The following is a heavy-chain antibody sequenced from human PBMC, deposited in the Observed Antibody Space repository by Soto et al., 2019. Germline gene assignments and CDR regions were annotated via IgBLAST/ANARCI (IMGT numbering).Heavy chain of an antibody. CDR1: GFTFSSYA. J-gene: IGHJ4*02. CDR2: ISGSAGST. D-gene: IGHD6-19*01. CDR3: AKDFLIVVAGTYFDY. V-gene: IGHV3-23*01. Sequence: EVQLLESGGGLVQPGGSLRLSRAASGFTFSSYAMSWVRQAPGKGLEWVSAISGSAGSTYYADSVKGRFTISRDNSKNTLYLQMNSLRAEDTAVYYCAKDFLIVVAGTYFDYWGQGTLVTVSS.